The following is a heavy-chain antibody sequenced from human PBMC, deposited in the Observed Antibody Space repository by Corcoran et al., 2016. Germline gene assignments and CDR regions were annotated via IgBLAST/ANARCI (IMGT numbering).Heavy chain of an antibody. CDR3: TSVVNYYDSSGYYFPSGY. D-gene: IGHD3-22*01. CDR2: IKSKTDGGTT. V-gene: IGHV3-15*07. Sequence: EVQLVESGGGLVKPGGSLRLSCAASGFTFSNAWMNWVRQAPGEGLEWVGRIKSKTDGGTTDYAAPVKGRFTISRDDSKNTLYLQMNSLKTEDTAVYYCTSVVNYYDSSGYYFPSGYWGQGTLVTVSS. CDR1: GFTFSNAW. J-gene: IGHJ4*02.